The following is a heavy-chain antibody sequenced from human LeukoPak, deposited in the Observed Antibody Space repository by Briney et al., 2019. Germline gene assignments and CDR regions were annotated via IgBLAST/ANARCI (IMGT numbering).Heavy chain of an antibody. Sequence: SETLSLTCTVSGGSISSYYWSWIRQPPGKGLEWIGYIYTSGSTNYNPSLKSRVTISVDTSKNQFSLKLSSVTAADTAVYYCARTLRYFDQIDAFDIWGQGTMVTVSS. J-gene: IGHJ3*02. V-gene: IGHV4-4*09. CDR1: GGSISSYY. CDR3: ARTLRYFDQIDAFDI. CDR2: IYTSGST. D-gene: IGHD3-9*01.